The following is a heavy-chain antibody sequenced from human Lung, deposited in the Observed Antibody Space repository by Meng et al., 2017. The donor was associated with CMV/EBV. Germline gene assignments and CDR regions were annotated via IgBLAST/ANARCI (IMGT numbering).Heavy chain of an antibody. CDR2: INSDGSST. Sequence: GSLRLSCAASGFTFSSYWMHWVRQVPGKGLVWVARINSDGSSTSYADSVKGRFTISRDNAKNTLYLQMNSLRAEDTAVYYCATELITTAGTRRDYWGQGTLVTVSS. D-gene: IGHD6-13*01. CDR3: ATELITTAGTRRDY. CDR1: GFTFSSYW. J-gene: IGHJ4*02. V-gene: IGHV3-74*01.